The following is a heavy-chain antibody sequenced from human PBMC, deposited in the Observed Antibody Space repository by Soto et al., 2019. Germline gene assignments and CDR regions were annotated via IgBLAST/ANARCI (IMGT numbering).Heavy chain of an antibody. CDR2: ISYGGGTT. CDR3: AKNPGYYYDSTGYHFDY. CDR1: GFTFSKYA. D-gene: IGHD3-22*01. V-gene: IGHV3-23*01. Sequence: PGGSLRLSCAASGFTFSKYAMTWARQAPGKGLEWVSAISYGGGTTYYADSVKGRFTISRDNSKNTLYLQMNSLGAEDTAVYYCAKNPGYYYDSTGYHFDYWGQGTLVTVSS. J-gene: IGHJ4*02.